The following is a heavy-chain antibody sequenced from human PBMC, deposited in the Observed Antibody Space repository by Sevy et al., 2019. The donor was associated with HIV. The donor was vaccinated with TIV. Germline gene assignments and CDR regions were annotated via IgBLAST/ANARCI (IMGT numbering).Heavy chain of an antibody. V-gene: IGHV2-5*01. D-gene: IGHD5-18*01. J-gene: IGHJ4*02. CDR1: GFSLSTSGVG. Sequence: SGPTLVNPTQTLTLTCTFSGFSLSTSGVGVGWIRQPPGKALEWLALIYWNDGKRYSPSLKSRLTITKDTSKNQVVLTMTNMDPVDTATYYCAHRGRYSYGQAYLYFDYWGQGTLVTVSS. CDR3: AHRGRYSYGQAYLYFDY. CDR2: IYWNDGK.